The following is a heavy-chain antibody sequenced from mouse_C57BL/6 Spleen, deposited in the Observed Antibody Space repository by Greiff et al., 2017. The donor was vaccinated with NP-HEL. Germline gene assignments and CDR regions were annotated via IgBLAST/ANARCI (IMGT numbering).Heavy chain of an antibody. Sequence: QVQLQQPGAELVKPGASVKLSCKASGYTFTSYWMQWVKQRPGQGLEWIGEIDPSDSNTNYNQKFKGKATLTVDTSSSTAYMQLSSLTSEDSAVYYCAMSGSSLYYFDYWGQGTTLTVAS. V-gene: IGHV1-50*01. CDR1: GYTFTSYW. CDR2: IDPSDSNT. D-gene: IGHD1-1*01. CDR3: AMSGSSLYYFDY. J-gene: IGHJ2*01.